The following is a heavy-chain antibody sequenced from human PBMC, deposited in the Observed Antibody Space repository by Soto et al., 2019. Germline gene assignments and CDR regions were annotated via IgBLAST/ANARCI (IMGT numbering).Heavy chain of an antibody. CDR2: FDPEDGET. CDR3: ATVSVKMRDSGYDFSLDY. D-gene: IGHD5-12*01. CDR1: GYTLTELS. Sequence: ASVKVSCKVSGYTLTELSMHWVRQAPGKGLEWMGGFDPEDGETIYAQKFQGRVTMTEDTSTDTAYMELSSLRSEDTAVYYCATVSVKMRDSGYDFSLDYWGQGTLVTVSS. V-gene: IGHV1-24*01. J-gene: IGHJ4*02.